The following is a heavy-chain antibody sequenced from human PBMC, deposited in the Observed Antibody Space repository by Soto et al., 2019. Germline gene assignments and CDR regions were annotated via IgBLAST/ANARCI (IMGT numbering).Heavy chain of an antibody. CDR1: GGSISSYY. V-gene: IGHV4-59*08. D-gene: IGHD6-19*01. Sequence: PSETLSLTCTVSGGSISSYYWSWIRQPPGKGLEWIGYIYYSGSTNYNPSLKSRVTISVDTSENQFSLRLSSVTAADTAFYYCARHGAGKTDSYYYYYMDVWGKGTTVTVSS. CDR3: ARHGAGKTDSYYYYYMDV. J-gene: IGHJ6*03. CDR2: IYYSGST.